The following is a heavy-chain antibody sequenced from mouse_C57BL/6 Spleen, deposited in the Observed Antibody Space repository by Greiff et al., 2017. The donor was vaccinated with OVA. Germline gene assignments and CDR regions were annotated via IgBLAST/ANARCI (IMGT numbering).Heavy chain of an antibody. V-gene: IGHV1-52*01. J-gene: IGHJ1*03. CDR2: IDPSDSET. Sequence: VKLQQPGAELVRPGSSVKLSCKASGYTFTSYWMHWVKQRPIQGLEWIGNIDPSDSETHYNQKFKDKATLTVDNSSSTAYMQLSSLTSEDSAVYYCARGGVDWYFDVWGTGTTVTVSS. CDR1: GYTFTSYW. D-gene: IGHD1-1*01. CDR3: ARGGVDWYFDV.